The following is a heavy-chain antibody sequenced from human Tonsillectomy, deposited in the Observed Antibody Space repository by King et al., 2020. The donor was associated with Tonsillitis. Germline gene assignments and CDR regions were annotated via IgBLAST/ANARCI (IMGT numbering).Heavy chain of an antibody. J-gene: IGHJ4*02. D-gene: IGHD3-22*01. Sequence: QLVQSGAEVKKPGASVKVSCKASGYTFTGYYMHWVRQAPGQGLEWMGWINPKSGGTKYEQKFQGRVTMTRDTSISTDYMELRWLRSDDTAVYYCARVNGYYYDSSGYPIDYWGQGTLVTVSS. CDR3: ARVNGYYYDSSGYPIDY. V-gene: IGHV1-2*02. CDR1: GYTFTGYY. CDR2: INPKSGGT.